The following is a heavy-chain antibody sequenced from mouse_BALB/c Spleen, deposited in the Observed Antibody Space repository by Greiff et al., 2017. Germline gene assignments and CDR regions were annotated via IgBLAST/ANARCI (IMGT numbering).Heavy chain of an antibody. D-gene: IGHD3-3*01. V-gene: IGHV1S29*02. Sequence: EVQLQQSGPELVKPGASVKISCKASGYTFTDYNMHWVKQSHGKSLEWIGYIYPYNGGTGYNQKFKSKATLTVDNSSSTAYMELRSLTSEDSAVYYCARTGWDKSYFDYWGQGTTLTVSS. CDR2: IYPYNGGT. J-gene: IGHJ2*01. CDR3: ARTGWDKSYFDY. CDR1: GYTFTDYN.